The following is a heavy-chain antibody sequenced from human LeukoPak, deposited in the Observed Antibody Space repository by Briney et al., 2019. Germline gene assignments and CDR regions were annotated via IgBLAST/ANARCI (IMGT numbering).Heavy chain of an antibody. V-gene: IGHV6-1*01. D-gene: IGHD2-2*01. CDR1: GDSVSSNSVT. Sequence: SQTLSLTCAISGDSVSSNSVTWNWIRQSPSRGLEWLGRTYYRSTWYNDYAVSVRGRVTVNPDTSKNQFSLHLNSVTPEDTAVYYCARRLTQYDCFDPWGQGILATVSS. CDR3: ARRLTQYDCFDP. J-gene: IGHJ5*02. CDR2: TYYRSTWYN.